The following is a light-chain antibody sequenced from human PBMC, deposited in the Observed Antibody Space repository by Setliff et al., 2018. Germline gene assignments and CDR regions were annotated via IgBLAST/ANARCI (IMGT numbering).Light chain of an antibody. J-gene: IGLJ1*01. CDR2: SNN. CDR1: SSNIGSNT. V-gene: IGLV1-44*01. Sequence: QSVLTQPPSASGTPGQRVTISCSGSSSNIGSNTVNWYQQLPGTAPKLLIYSNNQRPSGVPDRFSGSKSGTSASLAISGLQSEDEADYYCAAWDDSLNVFDVFGTGTKVTDL. CDR3: AAWDDSLNVFDV.